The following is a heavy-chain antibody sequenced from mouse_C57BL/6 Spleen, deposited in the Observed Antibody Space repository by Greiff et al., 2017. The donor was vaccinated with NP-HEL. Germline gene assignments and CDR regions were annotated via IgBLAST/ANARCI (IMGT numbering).Heavy chain of an antibody. CDR2: IYPGSGST. J-gene: IGHJ1*03. CDR3: ARGPIYDDCDGNFDV. CDR1: GYTFTSYW. Sequence: QVQLKQPGAELVKPGASVKMSCKASGYTFTSYWITWVKQRPGQGLEWIGDIYPGSGSTNYNEKFKSKATLTADTSSSTAYMQLSSLTSEDSAVYYCARGPIYDDCDGNFDVWGTGTTVTVSS. D-gene: IGHD2-4*01. V-gene: IGHV1-55*01.